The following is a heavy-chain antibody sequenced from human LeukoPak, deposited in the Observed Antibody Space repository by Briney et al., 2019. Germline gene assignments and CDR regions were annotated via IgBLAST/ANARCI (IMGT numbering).Heavy chain of an antibody. V-gene: IGHV3-66*01. CDR1: GFSVSSNY. D-gene: IGHD2-21*01. Sequence: PGGSLRLSCVASGFSVSSNYMNWVRQAPGKGLEWVSVIYSGGSTYYADSVKGRFTISRDNSKNTLYLQMNSLRAEDTAVYYCATSDCGGDCYSFDYWGQGALVTVSS. J-gene: IGHJ4*02. CDR2: IYSGGST. CDR3: ATSDCGGDCYSFDY.